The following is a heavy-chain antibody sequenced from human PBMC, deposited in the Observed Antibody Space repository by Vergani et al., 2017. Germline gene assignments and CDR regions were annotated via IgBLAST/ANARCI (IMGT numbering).Heavy chain of an antibody. J-gene: IGHJ4*02. D-gene: IGHD2-2*01. V-gene: IGHV5-51*01. CDR2: IYPGDSDT. Sequence: EVQLVQSGAEVKKPGESLRISCKGSGYSFTSYWIGWVRQMPGKGLEWMGIIYPGDSDTRYSPSFQGQVTISADKSISTACLQWSSLKASDTAMYYCASRHCSSTSCLYYFDYWGQGTLVTGSS. CDR3: ASRHCSSTSCLYYFDY. CDR1: GYSFTSYW.